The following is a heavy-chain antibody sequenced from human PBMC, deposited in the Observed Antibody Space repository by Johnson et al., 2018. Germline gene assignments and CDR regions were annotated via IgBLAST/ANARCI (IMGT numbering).Heavy chain of an antibody. J-gene: IGHJ3*02. CDR3: ARDSCAYSSSCQKVAFDI. Sequence: QVQLVESGGGVVQPGRSLRLSCAASGFTFSSYALHWVRPAPGQGLEWVAVISYDGSNKYYADSVTGRFTISRDNSKNTLYLQMNSRSAEGTAVYYCARDSCAYSSSCQKVAFDIWGQGTMVTVSS. D-gene: IGHD6-13*01. CDR2: ISYDGSNK. V-gene: IGHV3-30-3*01. CDR1: GFTFSSYA.